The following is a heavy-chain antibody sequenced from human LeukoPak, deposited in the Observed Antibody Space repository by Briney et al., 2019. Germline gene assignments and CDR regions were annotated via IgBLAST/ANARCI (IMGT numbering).Heavy chain of an antibody. CDR3: ARAGLAIAKSYRGNWFDP. V-gene: IGHV3-11*01. CDR1: GFTFSDYY. CDR2: ISSSGSTI. J-gene: IGHJ5*02. Sequence: GGSLRLSCAASGFTFSDYYMSWIRQAPGKGLEWVSYISSSGSTIYYADSVKGRFTISRDNAKNSLYLQMNSLRAEDTAVYYCARAGLAIAKSYRGNWFDPWGQGTLVTVSS. D-gene: IGHD6-13*01.